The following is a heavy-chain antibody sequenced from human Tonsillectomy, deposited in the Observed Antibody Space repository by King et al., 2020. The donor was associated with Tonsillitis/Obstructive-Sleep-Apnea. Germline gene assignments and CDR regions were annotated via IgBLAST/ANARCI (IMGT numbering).Heavy chain of an antibody. V-gene: IGHV3-33*01. CDR2: IWFDGTNT. CDR3: ARGRYYYDSSGQRTWFDP. D-gene: IGHD3-22*01. Sequence: QLVESGGGVVQPGRSLRLSCAASGFTFSDYGMHWVRQAPGKGLEWVAVIWFDGTNTYYADSVKGRFTISRDNSKNTLYLRMNSLRAEDTAVYYCARGRYYYDSSGQRTWFDPWGQGTLVTVSS. J-gene: IGHJ5*02. CDR1: GFTFSDYG.